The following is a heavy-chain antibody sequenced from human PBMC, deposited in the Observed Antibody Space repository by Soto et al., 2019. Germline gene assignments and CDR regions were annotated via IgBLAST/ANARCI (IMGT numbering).Heavy chain of an antibody. V-gene: IGHV3-30*18. D-gene: IGHD5-12*01. CDR1: GFTFISDG. CDR3: AKAGYTYPDY. J-gene: IGHJ4*02. Sequence: GGSLILSCAASGFTFISDGMHWVRQAPGKGLEWVAVISYDGSNKYYADSVKGRFTISRDNSKNTLYLQMNSLRAEDTAVYYCAKAGYTYPDYWGQGTLVSVSS. CDR2: ISYDGSNK.